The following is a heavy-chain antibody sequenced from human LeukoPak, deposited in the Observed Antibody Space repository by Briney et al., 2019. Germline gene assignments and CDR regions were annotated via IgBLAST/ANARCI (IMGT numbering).Heavy chain of an antibody. Sequence: GASVKVSCKASGYTFTSYGISWVRQAPGQGLEWMGWISAYNGNTNYAQKLQGRVTMTTDTSTSTAYMELRSLRSDDTAVYYCARNLTETYYDFWSGYYRHYYYYMDVWGKGTTVTVSS. CDR2: ISAYNGNT. CDR3: ARNLTETYYDFWSGYYRHYYYYMDV. D-gene: IGHD3-3*01. V-gene: IGHV1-18*01. CDR1: GYTFTSYG. J-gene: IGHJ6*03.